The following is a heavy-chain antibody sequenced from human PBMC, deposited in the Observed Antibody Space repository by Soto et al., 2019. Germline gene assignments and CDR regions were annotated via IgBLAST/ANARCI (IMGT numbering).Heavy chain of an antibody. CDR2: IYYSGST. CDR3: ARSGSYGSGYSYYDSSGYRRPLDY. Sequence: ETLSLTCTVSGGSVSSGSYYWSWIRQPPGKGLEWIGYIYYSGSTNYNPSLKSRVTISVDTSKNQFSLKLSSVTAADTAVYYCARSGSYGSGYSYYDSSGYRRPLDYWGQGTRVTVSS. V-gene: IGHV4-61*01. D-gene: IGHD3-22*01. J-gene: IGHJ4*02. CDR1: GGSVSSGSYY.